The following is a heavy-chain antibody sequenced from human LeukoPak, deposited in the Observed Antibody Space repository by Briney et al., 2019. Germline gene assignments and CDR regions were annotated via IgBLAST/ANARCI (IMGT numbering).Heavy chain of an antibody. D-gene: IGHD4-17*01. CDR1: GYAFTHYI. J-gene: IGHJ5*02. Sequence: ASVKVSCKGSGYAFTHYIINWVRQAPGQGLEWVGKVSAYNNYTTYAQTFQGRIAMTTDTSTNTAYMDLRSLRSDDTAFYYCAREGADDHGRLLWFDPWGQGTLVTVSS. V-gene: IGHV1-18*01. CDR2: VSAYNNYT. CDR3: AREGADDHGRLLWFDP.